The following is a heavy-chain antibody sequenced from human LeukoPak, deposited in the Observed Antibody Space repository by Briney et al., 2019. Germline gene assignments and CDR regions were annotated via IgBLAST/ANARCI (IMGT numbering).Heavy chain of an antibody. CDR3: ARDTRIAAAGTSCYFDY. CDR1: GYTFTSYY. Sequence: GASVKVSCKASGYTFTSYYMRWVRQAPGQGLEWMGIINPSGGSTSYAQKFQGRVTMTRDMSTSTVYMEPSSLRSEDTAVYYCARDTRIAAAGTSCYFDYWGQGTLVTVSS. J-gene: IGHJ4*02. D-gene: IGHD6-13*01. V-gene: IGHV1-46*01. CDR2: INPSGGST.